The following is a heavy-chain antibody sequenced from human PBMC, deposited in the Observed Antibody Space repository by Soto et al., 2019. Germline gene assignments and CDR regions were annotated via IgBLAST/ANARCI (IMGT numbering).Heavy chain of an antibody. Sequence: QVELVESGGGVVQPGRSLRLSCEASGFSFSAYGMHWVRQAPGKGPEWVAAISRDGNDRYYADSVKGRFTISRDNSKNTLYLQMTSLSSEDAAIHYCPQGTALPYQWIVSRGQRTMVTVSS. CDR2: ISRDGNDR. D-gene: IGHD2-21*02. CDR3: PQGTALPYQWIVS. CDR1: GFSFSAYG. J-gene: IGHJ5*01. V-gene: IGHV3-30*18.